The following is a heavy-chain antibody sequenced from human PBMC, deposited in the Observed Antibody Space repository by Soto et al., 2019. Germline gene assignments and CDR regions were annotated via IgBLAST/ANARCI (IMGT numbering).Heavy chain of an antibody. D-gene: IGHD2-2*03. CDR1: GYTFTSYG. J-gene: IGHJ3*02. Sequence: QVQLVQSGAEVKKPGASVKVSCKASGYTFTSYGISWVRQAPGQGLEWMGWISAYNGNTNYAQKLQGRVTMTTDTXTXXAYIELRSLRSDDMAVYYCARDMDIVVVPAAAFDIWGQGTMVTVSS. CDR2: ISAYNGNT. CDR3: ARDMDIVVVPAAAFDI. V-gene: IGHV1-18*03.